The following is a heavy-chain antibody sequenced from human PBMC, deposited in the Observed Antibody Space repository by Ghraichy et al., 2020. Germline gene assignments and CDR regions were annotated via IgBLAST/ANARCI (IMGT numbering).Heavy chain of an antibody. CDR1: GDSISSFY. CDR3: AREKGATTFQDLFSGYSTNWFDP. Sequence: SETLSLTCNVSGDSISSFYWSWMRLAAGKGLEWIGRLSPSGVTNYNPSLQGRVTMSVDTSNNQFSLRLTSVTVADTAIYYCAREKGATTFQDLFSGYSTNWFDPWGQGTRVSVSS. D-gene: IGHD3-9*01. CDR2: LSPSGVT. J-gene: IGHJ5*02. V-gene: IGHV4-4*07.